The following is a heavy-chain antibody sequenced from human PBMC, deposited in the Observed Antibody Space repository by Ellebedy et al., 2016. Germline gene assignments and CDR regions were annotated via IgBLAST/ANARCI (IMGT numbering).Heavy chain of an antibody. V-gene: IGHV3-9*01. CDR1: GFTFDDHV. CDR3: AKDLEGGLEWSQSAFDY. CDR2: ITWNSDRM. Sequence: SLKISCAASGFTFDDHVMHWVRQAPGKGLEWVSGITWNSDRMAYADSVRGRFTISRDNAKKSLYLQMNSLRPEDTALYYCAKDLEGGLEWSQSAFDYWGQGTLVTVSS. J-gene: IGHJ4*02. D-gene: IGHD3-3*01.